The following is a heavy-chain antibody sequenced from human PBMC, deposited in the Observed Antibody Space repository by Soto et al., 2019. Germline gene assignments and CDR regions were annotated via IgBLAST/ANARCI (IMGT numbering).Heavy chain of an antibody. D-gene: IGHD3-3*01. CDR3: TSDTFGLRAS. Sequence: EVKLVQSGGGLVQPGGSVRLSCAASEFSFNFYWMHCVRETPGKGLVLVSRINPVGTITNYANSVEGRFIISRDTAATTLYLHMNSLSSEDTARYYCTSDTFGLRASWGQGNLVTVSS. J-gene: IGHJ4*02. CDR2: INPVGTIT. CDR1: EFSFNFYW. V-gene: IGHV3-74*01.